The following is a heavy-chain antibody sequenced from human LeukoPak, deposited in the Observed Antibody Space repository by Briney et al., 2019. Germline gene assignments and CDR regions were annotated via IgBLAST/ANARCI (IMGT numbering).Heavy chain of an antibody. J-gene: IGHJ4*02. V-gene: IGHV3-15*01. CDR2: IKRETEGGTT. Sequence: GGSLRLSCAASGFTFSNAWMSWVRQAPGKGLEWVGRIKRETEGGTTEYAAPVKGRFTISRDDSENTVYLQMSSLKTEDTAMYYCATDLLDYWGQGTLVTVSS. CDR3: ATDLLDY. CDR1: GFTFSNAW.